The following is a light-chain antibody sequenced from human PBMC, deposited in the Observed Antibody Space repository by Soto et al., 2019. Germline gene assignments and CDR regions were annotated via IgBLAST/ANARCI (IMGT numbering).Light chain of an antibody. Sequence: QSVLTQPASVSGSPGQSITISCTGTSSDVGSYNLVSRYQQHPGKAPKLMIYEVSKRPSGVSNRFSGSKSGNTASLTISGLQAEDEADYYCCSYAGSSTLYVFGTGTKVT. CDR2: EVS. CDR3: CSYAGSSTLYV. J-gene: IGLJ1*01. V-gene: IGLV2-23*02. CDR1: SSDVGSYNL.